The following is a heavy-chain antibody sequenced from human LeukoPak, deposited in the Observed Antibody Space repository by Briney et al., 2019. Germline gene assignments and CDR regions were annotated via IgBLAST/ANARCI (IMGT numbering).Heavy chain of an antibody. CDR2: IIPSWGST. Sequence: ASPKDSCMESGYTSTSYNTHWVRHTLEQGLERMGIIIPSWGSTSYEQKFRGRVTMTRDTSTSTVYMELSSLRSEDTAVYYCAILVSSSSWYGSWFDRLGQGSLVGVCS. CDR1: GYTSTSYN. CDR3: AILVSSSSWYGSWFDR. D-gene: IGHD6-13*01. J-gene: IGHJ5*02. V-gene: IGHV1-46*01.